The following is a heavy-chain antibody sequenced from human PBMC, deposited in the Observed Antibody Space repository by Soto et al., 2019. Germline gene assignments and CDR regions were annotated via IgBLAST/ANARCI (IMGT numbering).Heavy chain of an antibody. Sequence: PESSLYLNCVDSGGTLSINRKSWVRYAPGKGLGLVSDVRQDGGEKYYGDSVKGRFTISRDNAKNHLYLEMSSVRDEDTAVYYCARQRGHCDCGSCFATDVWGQGTPVTVSS. V-gene: IGHV3-7*01. CDR2: VRQDGGEK. J-gene: IGHJ4*02. CDR3: ARQRGHCDCGSCFATDV. CDR1: GGTLSINR. D-gene: IGHD2-15*01.